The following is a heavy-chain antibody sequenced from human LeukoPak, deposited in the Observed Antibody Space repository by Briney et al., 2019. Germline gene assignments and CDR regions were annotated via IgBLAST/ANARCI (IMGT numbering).Heavy chain of an antibody. J-gene: IGHJ4*02. V-gene: IGHV4-39*07. CDR1: GGSISGSSYY. CDR2: IYYSGST. D-gene: IGHD5-24*01. Sequence: SETLSLTCTVSGGSISGSSYYWGWIRQPPGKGLEWIGSIYYSGSTYYNPSLKSRVTISVDTSKNQFSLKLSSVTAADTAVYYCARDPVPYPNGYNTFDYWGQGTLVTVSS. CDR3: ARDPVPYPNGYNTFDY.